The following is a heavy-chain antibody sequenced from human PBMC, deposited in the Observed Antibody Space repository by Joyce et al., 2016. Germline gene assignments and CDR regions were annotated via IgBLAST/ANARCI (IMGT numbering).Heavy chain of an antibody. J-gene: IGHJ4*02. CDR1: GGSISSSLYY. V-gene: IGHV4-39*01. CDR2: IYSSGST. Sequence: QLQLQESGPGLVKPSETLSLTCTVSGGSISSSLYYWGGIRQPPGKGLEWIGNIYSSGSTYYNPSLKSRVTISVDTSKNQFSLKLTSVTAADTAVYFCATPYYDSSGYPYYFDYWGQGTLVTVSS. CDR3: ATPYYDSSGYPYYFDY. D-gene: IGHD3-22*01.